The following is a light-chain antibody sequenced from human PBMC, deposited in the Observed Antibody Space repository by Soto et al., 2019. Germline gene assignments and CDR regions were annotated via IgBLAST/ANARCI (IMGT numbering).Light chain of an antibody. Sequence: DIQMTQSPSSLSASVGDRVTITCQASQDISNYLNWYQQKPGKAPKLLIYDASNLETVVPSRFSGSGSGTDFTVTISSLQPEDMETGDCQHYDNHPYTSGQGTKL. V-gene: IGKV1-33*01. J-gene: IGKJ2*01. CDR1: QDISNY. CDR2: DAS. CDR3: QHYDNHPYT.